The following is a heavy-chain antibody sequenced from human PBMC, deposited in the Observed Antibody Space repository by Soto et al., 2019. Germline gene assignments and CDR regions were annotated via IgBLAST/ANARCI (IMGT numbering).Heavy chain of an antibody. J-gene: IGHJ6*02. D-gene: IGHD6-19*01. CDR1: GGSISSGGYY. CDR2: IYYSGST. Sequence: SETLSLTCTVSGGSISSGGYYWSWVRQHPGKGLEWIGYIYYSGSTYYNPSLKSRVTISVDTSKSQFSLKLSSVTAADTAVYYCARDFTDSSGPTLGMGVWGQGTTVTVSS. CDR3: ARDFTDSSGPTLGMGV. V-gene: IGHV4-31*03.